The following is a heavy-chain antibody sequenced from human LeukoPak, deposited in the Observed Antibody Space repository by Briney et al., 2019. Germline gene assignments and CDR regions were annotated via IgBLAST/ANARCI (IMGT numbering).Heavy chain of an antibody. D-gene: IGHD3-10*01. V-gene: IGHV1-69*04. CDR3: AREAGDITMVRGVPNWFDP. CDR1: GGTFSSYA. J-gene: IGHJ5*02. Sequence: SVTVSFKASGGTFSSYAISWVRQAPGQGLEWMGRIIPILGIANYAQKFQGRVTITADKCTSTAYMELRSLRSEDTAVYYCAREAGDITMVRGVPNWFDPWGQGTLVTVSS. CDR2: IIPILGIA.